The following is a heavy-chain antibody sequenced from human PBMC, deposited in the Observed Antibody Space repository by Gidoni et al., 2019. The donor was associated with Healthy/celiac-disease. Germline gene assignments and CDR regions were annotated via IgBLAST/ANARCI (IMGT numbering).Heavy chain of an antibody. D-gene: IGHD3-22*01. J-gene: IGHJ4*02. CDR3: TTDIVSGYYDSSGYLLLNDY. CDR1: GFTFSNAR. Sequence: EGQLVESGGGLVMPGGSLRLAGAAAGFTFSNARMSWVRQAPGKGLEWVGRIKSKTDGGTTDYAAPVKGRFTISRDDSKNTLYLQMNSLKTEDTAVYYCTTDIVSGYYDSSGYLLLNDYWGQGTLVTVSS. CDR2: IKSKTDGGTT. V-gene: IGHV3-15*01.